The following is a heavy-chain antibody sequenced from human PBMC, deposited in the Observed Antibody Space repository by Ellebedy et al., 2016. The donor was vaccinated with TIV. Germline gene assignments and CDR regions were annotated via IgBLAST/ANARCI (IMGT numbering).Heavy chain of an antibody. Sequence: KVSCKGSGYSFTSYWIGWVRQMPGKGLEWMGIIYPGDSDTRYSPSFQGQVTISADKSISTAYLQWSSLKASDTAMYYCARHRHGYNGRYAFDIWGQGTMVTVSS. V-gene: IGHV5-51*01. CDR1: GYSFTSYW. CDR2: IYPGDSDT. D-gene: IGHD5-24*01. CDR3: ARHRHGYNGRYAFDI. J-gene: IGHJ3*02.